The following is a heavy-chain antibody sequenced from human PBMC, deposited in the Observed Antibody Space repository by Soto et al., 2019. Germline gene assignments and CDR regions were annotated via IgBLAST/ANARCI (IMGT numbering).Heavy chain of an antibody. J-gene: IGHJ4*02. V-gene: IGHV1-2*02. CDR1: GYTFTVYY. D-gene: IGHD1-26*01. CDR2: INPKSGGT. Sequence: ASVKVSCKASGYTFTVYYMHWVRQAPGQGLEWMGWINPKSGGTMYPQKFQGRVTMTWDTSISTAYMALTRLRSDDTAVYYCARDLAKGGGSAGFDYWGQGALVTVSS. CDR3: ARDLAKGGGSAGFDY.